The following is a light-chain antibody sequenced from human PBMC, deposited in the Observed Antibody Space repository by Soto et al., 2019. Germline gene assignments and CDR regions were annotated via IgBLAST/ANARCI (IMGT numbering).Light chain of an antibody. Sequence: EVILTQSPCTLSLSPGDRATLSCRASQSVSSYLAWYQQKPGQAPRLLIYDVSNRATGIPARFSGSGSGTDFTLTISSLEPEDFAVYFCQQRSEWPLCTFGQGTKVDIK. CDR2: DVS. CDR3: QQRSEWPLCT. CDR1: QSVSSY. V-gene: IGKV3-11*01. J-gene: IGKJ2*02.